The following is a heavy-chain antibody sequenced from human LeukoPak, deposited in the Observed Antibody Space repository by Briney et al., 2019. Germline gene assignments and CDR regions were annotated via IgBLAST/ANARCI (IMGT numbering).Heavy chain of an antibody. CDR2: ISGSGGST. V-gene: IGHV3-23*01. CDR3: AKGQLLWFGELFPLFDY. D-gene: IGHD3-10*01. CDR1: GFTFSSYA. J-gene: IGHJ4*02. Sequence: PGGSLRLSCAASGFTFSSYAMSWVRQAPGKGLEWVSAISGSGGSTYYADSVKGRFTISRDNSKNTLYLQMNSLRAEDTAVYYCAKGQLLWFGELFPLFDYWGQRTLVTVSS.